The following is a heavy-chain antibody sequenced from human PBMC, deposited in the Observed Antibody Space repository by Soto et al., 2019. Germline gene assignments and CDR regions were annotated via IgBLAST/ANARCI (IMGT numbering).Heavy chain of an antibody. CDR2: IYYSGST. CDR3: ARLAGLLRFLEWLSRGHERWFDP. J-gene: IGHJ5*02. V-gene: IGHV4-39*01. Sequence: KASETLSLTSTVSGGSISSSSYYWGWIRQPAGKGLEWIGSIYYSGSTYYNPSLKSRVTISVDTSKNQFSLKLSSVTAADTAVYYCARLAGLLRFLEWLSRGHERWFDPWGQGTLVTVSS. D-gene: IGHD3-3*01. CDR1: GGSISSSSYY.